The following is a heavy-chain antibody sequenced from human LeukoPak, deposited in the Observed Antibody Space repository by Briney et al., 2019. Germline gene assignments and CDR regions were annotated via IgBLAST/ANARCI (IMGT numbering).Heavy chain of an antibody. Sequence: GGSLRLSCAASGFTVSSNYMSWVRQAPGKGLEWVSVIYSGGSTYYADSVKGRFSISRDNSKNTLYLQMNSLRAEDTAVYYCARDAEPATGIAAAGRAFDILGQGTMVTGSS. CDR2: IYSGGST. J-gene: IGHJ3*02. V-gene: IGHV3-53*01. CDR1: GFTVSSNY. CDR3: ARDAEPATGIAAAGRAFDI. D-gene: IGHD6-13*01.